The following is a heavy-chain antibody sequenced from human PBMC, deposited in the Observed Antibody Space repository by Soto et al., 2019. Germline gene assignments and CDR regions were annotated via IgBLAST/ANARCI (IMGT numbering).Heavy chain of an antibody. J-gene: IGHJ4*02. Sequence: GGSLRLSCAASGFPFSSYVMSWVRQAPGKGLEWVSGISGGGSNTFYADSVKGRFTISRDNSKNTLLLQMNSLGAEDTAVYYCAKDSNKYSSSLRGRYFDYWGQGSGVTVAS. CDR3: AKDSNKYSSSLRGRYFDY. CDR2: ISGGGSNT. V-gene: IGHV3-23*01. CDR1: GFPFSSYV. D-gene: IGHD4-4*01.